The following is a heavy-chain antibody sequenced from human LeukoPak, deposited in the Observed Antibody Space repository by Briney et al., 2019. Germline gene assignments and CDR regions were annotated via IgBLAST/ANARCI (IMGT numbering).Heavy chain of an antibody. CDR3: AGHVRILRFLEWLSYFDY. V-gene: IGHV4-34*01. CDR1: GGSFSGYY. CDR2: INHSGST. J-gene: IGHJ4*02. D-gene: IGHD3-3*01. Sequence: SETLSLTCAVYGGSFSGYYWSWIRQPPGKGLEWIGEINHSGSTNYNPSLKSRVTISVDTSKNQFSLKLSSVTAADTAVYYCAGHVRILRFLEWLSYFDYWGQETLVTVSS.